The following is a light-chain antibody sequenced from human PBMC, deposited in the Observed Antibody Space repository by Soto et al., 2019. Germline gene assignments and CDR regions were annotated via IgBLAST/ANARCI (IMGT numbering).Light chain of an antibody. CDR3: QLYYTYPWT. V-gene: IGKV1-5*03. J-gene: IGKJ1*01. Sequence: DIQMTQSPSTLSASVGDRVTITCRASQSINTYLAWYQQKPGKAPKVLIYEASTLQSGVPSRLSGSGSGTEFTLPISSLQTYDFATYYGQLYYTYPWTFGQGTKVEIK. CDR2: EAS. CDR1: QSINTY.